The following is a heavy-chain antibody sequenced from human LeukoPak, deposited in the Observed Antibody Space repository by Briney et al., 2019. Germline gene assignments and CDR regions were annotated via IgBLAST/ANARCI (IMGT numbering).Heavy chain of an antibody. Sequence: PSDPLSLTCTVPARSISGYYWTWILQPPGQGLEWIGYIYYSGSTNSNPSLKSRFTISVDTSKTQFSLKLSSVTAADTAVYYCARDDVWSGYYNYWGQGTAVTVSS. CDR2: IYYSGST. CDR3: ARDDVWSGYYNY. D-gene: IGHD3-3*01. J-gene: IGHJ4*02. V-gene: IGHV4-59*07. CDR1: ARSISGYY.